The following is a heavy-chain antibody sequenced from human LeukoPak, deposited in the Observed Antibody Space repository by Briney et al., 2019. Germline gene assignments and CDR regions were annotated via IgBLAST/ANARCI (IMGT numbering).Heavy chain of an antibody. CDR3: ARHNPVRHNSFDY. Sequence: SETLSLTCTVSGGSISNYYWSWIRQPPGKGLEWIGYIYYSGTTNYNPSLKSRVTISVDTSKNQFSLRLSSVSAADTAIYCCARHNPVRHNSFDYWGLGTLVTVSS. J-gene: IGHJ4*02. V-gene: IGHV4-59*08. CDR1: GGSISNYY. D-gene: IGHD6-19*01. CDR2: IYYSGTT.